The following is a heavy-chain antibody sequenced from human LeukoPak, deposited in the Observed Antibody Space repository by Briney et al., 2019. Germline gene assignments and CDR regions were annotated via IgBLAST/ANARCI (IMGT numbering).Heavy chain of an antibody. J-gene: IGHJ3*02. CDR1: GFTFSSYG. Sequence: GGSLRLSCAASGFTFSSYGMHWVRQAPGKGLEWVAVISYDGSNKYYADSVKGRFTISRDNSKNTLYLQMNSLRAEDTAVYYCAKGSDLWRGAFDIWGQGTMVTVSS. D-gene: IGHD2-21*01. V-gene: IGHV3-30*18. CDR2: ISYDGSNK. CDR3: AKGSDLWRGAFDI.